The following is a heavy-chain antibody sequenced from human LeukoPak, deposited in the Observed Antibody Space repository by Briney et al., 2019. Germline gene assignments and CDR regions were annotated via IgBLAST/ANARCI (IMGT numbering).Heavy chain of an antibody. CDR1: GYTFTGYY. V-gene: IGHV1-2*02. Sequence: ASVKVSCKASGYTFTGYYMHWVRQAPGQGLEWMGWINPNSGGTNYAQKFQGRVTMTRDTSISTAYMELSRLRSDDTAVYYCATTTAYYYGSGSYWLGYYYGMDVWGQGTTVTVSS. J-gene: IGHJ6*02. D-gene: IGHD3-10*01. CDR3: ATTTAYYYGSGSYWLGYYYGMDV. CDR2: INPNSGGT.